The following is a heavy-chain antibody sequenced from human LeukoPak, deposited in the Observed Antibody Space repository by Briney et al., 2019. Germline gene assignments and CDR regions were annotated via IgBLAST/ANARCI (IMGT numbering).Heavy chain of an antibody. CDR2: ISYDGSNK. D-gene: IGHD3-10*01. J-gene: IGHJ4*02. Sequence: PGRSLRLSCAASGFTFSSYGMHWVRQAPGKGLEWVAVISYDGSNKYYADSVKGRFTISRDNSKNTLYLQMNSLRAEDTAVYYCAKDSTGVTDYWGQGTLVTVSS. CDR1: GFTFSSYG. CDR3: AKDSTGVTDY. V-gene: IGHV3-30*18.